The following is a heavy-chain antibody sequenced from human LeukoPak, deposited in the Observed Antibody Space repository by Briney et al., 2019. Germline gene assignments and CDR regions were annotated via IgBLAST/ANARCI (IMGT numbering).Heavy chain of an antibody. CDR3: ARGLVSITFDY. J-gene: IGHJ4*02. Sequence: GGSLRLSCAASGFTFSDYYMSWIRQAPGRGLEWVSYISSGSSYTNYADSVKGRFTISRDNAKNSLYLQMISLRAEDTAVYYCARGLVSITFDYWGQGTLVTVSS. CDR2: ISSGSSYT. D-gene: IGHD1-20*01. CDR1: GFTFSDYY. V-gene: IGHV3-11*05.